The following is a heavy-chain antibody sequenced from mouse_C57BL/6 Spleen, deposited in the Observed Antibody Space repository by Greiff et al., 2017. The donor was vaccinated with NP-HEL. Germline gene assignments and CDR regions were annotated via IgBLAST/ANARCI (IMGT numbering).Heavy chain of an antibody. Sequence: VQLKESGPGLVAPSQSLSITCTVSGFSLTSYAISWVRQPPGKGLEWLGVIWTGGGTNYNSALKSRLSISKDNSKSQVFLKMNSLQTDDTARYYCARNQGSNYGYYFDYWGQGTTLTVSS. D-gene: IGHD2-5*01. V-gene: IGHV2-9-1*01. CDR1: GFSLTSYA. J-gene: IGHJ2*01. CDR3: ARNQGSNYGYYFDY. CDR2: IWTGGGT.